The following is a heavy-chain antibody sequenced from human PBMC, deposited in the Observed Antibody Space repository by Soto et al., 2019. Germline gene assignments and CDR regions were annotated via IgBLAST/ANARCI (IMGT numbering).Heavy chain of an antibody. Sequence: ASVKVSCKASGYTFTSYGISWVRQAPGQGLEWMGWISAYNGNTNYAQKLQGRVTMTTDTSTSTAYMELRSLRSDDTAVYYCARALNYYDSSGYYSSSWFDPWGQGTLVTVSS. CDR3: ARALNYYDSSGYYSSSWFDP. CDR2: ISAYNGNT. J-gene: IGHJ5*02. D-gene: IGHD3-22*01. CDR1: GYTFTSYG. V-gene: IGHV1-18*04.